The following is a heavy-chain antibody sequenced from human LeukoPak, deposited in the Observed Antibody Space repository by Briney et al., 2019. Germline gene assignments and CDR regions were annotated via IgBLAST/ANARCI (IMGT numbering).Heavy chain of an antibody. J-gene: IGHJ3*02. CDR1: GGSISSYY. V-gene: IGHV4-59*01. Sequence: KSSETLSLTCTVSGGSISSYYWSWIRQPPAKGQEWIGYIYYSGSTNYNPSLKSRVTISVDTSKNQFSLKLSSVSAADTAVYYCARRLPPGAFDIWGQGTMVTVSS. D-gene: IGHD2-21*02. CDR3: ARRLPPGAFDI. CDR2: IYYSGST.